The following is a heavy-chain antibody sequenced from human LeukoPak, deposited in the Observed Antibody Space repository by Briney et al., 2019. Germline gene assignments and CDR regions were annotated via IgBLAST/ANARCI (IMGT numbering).Heavy chain of an antibody. J-gene: IGHJ4*02. V-gene: IGHV3-7*01. CDR1: GFTFSNYW. CDR2: INLDGSQK. Sequence: GGSLRLSYAASGFTFSNYWMAWVRQVPGKGPEWVANINLDGSQKYYVDSVKGRFTISRANAENSLYLQMNSLRAEDTALYYCARKRPNYFDYWGQGTLVTVSS. CDR3: ARKRPNYFDY.